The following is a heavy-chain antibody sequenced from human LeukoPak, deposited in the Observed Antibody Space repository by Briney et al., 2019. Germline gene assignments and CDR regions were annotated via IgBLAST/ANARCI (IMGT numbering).Heavy chain of an antibody. CDR1: GDSISSGDYS. CDR3: ARELWFVNAPGSWFDP. V-gene: IGHV4-30-2*01. Sequence: SETLALTCAVSGDSISSGDYSWSWIRQPSGKGLEWIGYIFHSGHSFYNPSLKSRITISVDKSKNQFSLRLTSVTAADTAVYYCARELWFVNAPGSWFDPWGQGTLVTVSS. D-gene: IGHD3-10*01. CDR2: IFHSGHS. J-gene: IGHJ5*02.